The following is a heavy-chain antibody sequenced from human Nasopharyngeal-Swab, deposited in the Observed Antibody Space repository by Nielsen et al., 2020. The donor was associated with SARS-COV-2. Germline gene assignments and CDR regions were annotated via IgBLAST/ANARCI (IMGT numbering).Heavy chain of an antibody. V-gene: IGHV3-9*01. CDR2: ISWNSGSI. J-gene: IGHJ6*02. Sequence: GGSLRLSCAASGFTFEDYAMHWVRQAPGKGLEWVSGISWNSGSIDYADSVKGRFTISRDNAKNSLYLQMNSLRAEDTALYYCAKDGSVVAATGNYGMDVWGQGTTVTVSS. CDR3: AKDGSVVAATGNYGMDV. D-gene: IGHD2-15*01. CDR1: GFTFEDYA.